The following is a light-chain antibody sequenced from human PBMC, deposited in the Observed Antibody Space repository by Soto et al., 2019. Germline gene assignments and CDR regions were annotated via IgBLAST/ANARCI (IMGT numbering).Light chain of an antibody. Sequence: DIVLTQSPGTLSLSPGERATLSCRASQSVSSNNLAWYQQKPGQAPRLLIYRASRRATGIPDRFSGSGSGTDFTLTIRRLEAEDVVVYYCHHDDRSAPVTFGGGTKVEF. CDR3: HHDDRSAPVT. J-gene: IGKJ4*01. V-gene: IGKV3-20*01. CDR1: QSVSSNN. CDR2: RAS.